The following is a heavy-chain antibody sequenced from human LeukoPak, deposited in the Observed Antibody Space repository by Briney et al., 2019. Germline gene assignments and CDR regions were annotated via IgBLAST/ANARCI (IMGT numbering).Heavy chain of an antibody. D-gene: IGHD3-22*01. CDR3: ARDYYDSSGAPYNWFDP. Sequence: ASVKVSCKASGYTFTSYGISWVRQAPGQGLEWMGWINPNSGGTNYAQKFQGRVTMTRDTSISTAYMELSRLRSDDTAVYYCARDYYDSSGAPYNWFDPWGQGTLVTVSS. V-gene: IGHV1-2*02. CDR2: INPNSGGT. J-gene: IGHJ5*02. CDR1: GYTFTSYG.